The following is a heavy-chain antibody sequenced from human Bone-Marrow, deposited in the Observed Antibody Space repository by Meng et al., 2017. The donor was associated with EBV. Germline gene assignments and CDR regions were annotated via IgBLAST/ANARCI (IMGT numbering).Heavy chain of an antibody. CDR1: GSTCSSYG. J-gene: IGHJ4*02. D-gene: IGHD5-24*01. Sequence: GQLVESGGGVVQPGKSLSLSCAASGSTCSSYGMHWVRQAPGKGLEWGAVISYDGSNKYYADSVKGRFTISRDNSKNTLYLQMNSLRAEDTAVYYCAKAVEMATFFDYWGQGTLVTVSS. CDR3: AKAVEMATFFDY. CDR2: ISYDGSNK. V-gene: IGHV3-30*18.